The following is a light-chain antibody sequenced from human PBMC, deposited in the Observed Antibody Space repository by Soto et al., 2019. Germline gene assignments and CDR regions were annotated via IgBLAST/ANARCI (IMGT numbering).Light chain of an antibody. CDR1: QDIGND. CDR2: AAS. CDR3: LQDNDYPWT. J-gene: IGKJ1*01. Sequence: IQMTQSPSYMSVSVTDRITITRRASQDIGNDLGWYQQRPGEAPELLLYAASTLRSGVPSRFSGSGSGTQFTLTINNLQPEDSATYFCLQDNDYPWTFGHGTKVDIK. V-gene: IGKV1-6*02.